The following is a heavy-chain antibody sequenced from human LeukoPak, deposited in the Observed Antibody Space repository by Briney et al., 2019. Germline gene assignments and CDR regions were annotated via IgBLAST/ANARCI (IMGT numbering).Heavy chain of an antibody. V-gene: IGHV4-4*07. Sequence: PSGTLSLTCTVSGGSISSYYWSWIRQPAGKGLEWIGRIYTSGSTNYNPSLKSRVTISVDTSKNQFSLKLSSVTAADTAVYYCARAPPMVRGVSNWFDPWGQGTLVTVSS. D-gene: IGHD3-10*01. CDR1: GGSISSYY. J-gene: IGHJ5*02. CDR2: IYTSGST. CDR3: ARAPPMVRGVSNWFDP.